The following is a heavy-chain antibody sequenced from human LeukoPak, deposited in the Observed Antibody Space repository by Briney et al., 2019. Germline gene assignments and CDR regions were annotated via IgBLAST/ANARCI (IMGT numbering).Heavy chain of an antibody. Sequence: SETLSLTCSVSDDSFSTRYWTCIPDPPGKALEWIGYISSIGSTNYNPSLKSRVTITVDTSKKQFSLKMTSVTAADTAVYYCARDPTTVTKGFDVWGQGTMVTVSS. J-gene: IGHJ3*01. CDR3: ARDPTTVTKGFDV. D-gene: IGHD4-17*01. CDR2: ISSIGST. CDR1: DDSFSTRY. V-gene: IGHV4-59*11.